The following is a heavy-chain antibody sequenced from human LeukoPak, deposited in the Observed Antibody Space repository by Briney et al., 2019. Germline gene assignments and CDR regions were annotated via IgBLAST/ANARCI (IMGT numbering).Heavy chain of an antibody. J-gene: IGHJ4*02. CDR1: GFTFSSYG. V-gene: IGHV3-30*18. D-gene: IGHD4-17*01. Sequence: PGGSLRLSCAASGFTFSSYGMHWARQAPGKGLEWVAVISYDGSNKYYADSVKGRFTISRDNSKNTLYLQMNSLRAEDTAVYYCAKPTVTTENFDYWGQGTLVTVSS. CDR3: AKPTVTTENFDY. CDR2: ISYDGSNK.